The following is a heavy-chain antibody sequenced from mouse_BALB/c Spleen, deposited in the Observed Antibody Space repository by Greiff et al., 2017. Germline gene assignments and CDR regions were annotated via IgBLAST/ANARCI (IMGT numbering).Heavy chain of an antibody. D-gene: IGHD1-2*01. Sequence: EVKLVESGGGLVQPKGSLKLSCAASGFTFNTYAMNWVRQAPGKGLEWVARIRSKSNNYATYYADSVKDRFTISRDDSQSMLYLQMNNLKTEDTAMYYCVRQGTTATGYAMDYWGQGTSVTVSS. CDR3: VRQGTTATGYAMDY. J-gene: IGHJ4*01. CDR1: GFTFNTYA. V-gene: IGHV10-1*02. CDR2: IRSKSNNYAT.